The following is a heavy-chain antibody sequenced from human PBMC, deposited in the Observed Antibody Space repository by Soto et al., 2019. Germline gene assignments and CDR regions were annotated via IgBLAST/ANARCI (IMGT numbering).Heavy chain of an antibody. J-gene: IGHJ5*02. CDR2: ISSSSSTI. V-gene: IGHV3-48*01. D-gene: IGHD3-3*01. CDR3: ARDKDQGYDFWSGYGGFDP. CDR1: GFTFSSYS. Sequence: GGSLRLSCAASGFTFSSYSMNWVRQAPGKGLEWVSYISSSSSTIYYADSVKGRFTISRDNAKNSLYLQMNSLRAEDTAVYYCARDKDQGYDFWSGYGGFDPWGQGTLVTVSS.